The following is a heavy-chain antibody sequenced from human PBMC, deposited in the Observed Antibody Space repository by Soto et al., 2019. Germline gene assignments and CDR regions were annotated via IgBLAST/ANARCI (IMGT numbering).Heavy chain of an antibody. Sequence: GESLKISCKASGYSFTNYWIGWVRQLPGKGLEWMGIIYPADSDTIYSPSFQGQVTISADKSISTAYLQWSSLKASDTAMYYCARHGGGSYCSGGSCYPYGMDVWGQGTTVTVSS. CDR1: GYSFTNYW. CDR3: ARHGGGSYCSGGSCYPYGMDV. D-gene: IGHD2-15*01. V-gene: IGHV5-51*01. J-gene: IGHJ6*02. CDR2: IYPADSDT.